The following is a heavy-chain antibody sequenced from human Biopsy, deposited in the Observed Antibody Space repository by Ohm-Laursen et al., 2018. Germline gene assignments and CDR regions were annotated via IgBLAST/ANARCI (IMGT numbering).Heavy chain of an antibody. CDR1: GGSLSSYS. CDR2: IYTSGIT. V-gene: IGHV4-4*07. J-gene: IGHJ5*02. CDR3: ARDRDRRGWFDP. Sequence: TLSLTWTVSGGSLSSYSWSWIRQPAGKGLEWIGQIYTSGITNYNPSLKSRVTMSVDTSKNKFSLRVSSVTAADTAAYYCARDRDRRGWFDPWGQGTLVTVSS. D-gene: IGHD1-14*01.